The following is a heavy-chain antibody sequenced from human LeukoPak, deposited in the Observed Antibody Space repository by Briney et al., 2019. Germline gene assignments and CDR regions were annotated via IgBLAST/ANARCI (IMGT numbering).Heavy chain of an antibody. CDR1: GGSISSGGYY. V-gene: IGHV4-61*08. CDR2: IYYSGST. D-gene: IGHD3-22*01. J-gene: IGHJ5*02. Sequence: PSQTLSLTCTVSGGSISSGGYYWSWIRQPPGKGLEWIGYIYYSGSTNYNPSLKSRVTISVDTSKNQFSLKLSSVTAADTAVYYCARRSYYDSSGYSGGWFDPWGQGTLVTVSS. CDR3: ARRSYYDSSGYSGGWFDP.